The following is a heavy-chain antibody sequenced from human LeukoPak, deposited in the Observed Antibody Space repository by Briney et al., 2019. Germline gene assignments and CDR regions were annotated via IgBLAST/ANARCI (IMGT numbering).Heavy chain of an antibody. CDR2: IIPIFGTA. J-gene: IGHJ4*02. Sequence: GASVKVSCKASGGTFSSYAISWVRQAPGQGLEWMGGIIPIFGTANYAQKFQGRVTITADKSTSTAYMELSSLRSEDTAVYYCARTPYSSGSADYWGQGTLVTVSS. V-gene: IGHV1-69*06. D-gene: IGHD6-19*01. CDR1: GGTFSSYA. CDR3: ARTPYSSGSADY.